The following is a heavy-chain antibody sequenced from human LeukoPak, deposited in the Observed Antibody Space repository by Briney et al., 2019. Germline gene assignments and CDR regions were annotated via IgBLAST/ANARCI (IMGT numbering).Heavy chain of an antibody. D-gene: IGHD1-26*01. Sequence: GGSLRLSCAASGFTFSSYGMHWVRQAPGKGLEWVASIRYDGSNKYYADSVKGRFTISRDNSKNTLYLQMNSLRAEDTAVYYCAKDWEVDSGSPRPNWFDPWGQGTLVTVSS. J-gene: IGHJ5*02. V-gene: IGHV3-30*02. CDR1: GFTFSSYG. CDR3: AKDWEVDSGSPRPNWFDP. CDR2: IRYDGSNK.